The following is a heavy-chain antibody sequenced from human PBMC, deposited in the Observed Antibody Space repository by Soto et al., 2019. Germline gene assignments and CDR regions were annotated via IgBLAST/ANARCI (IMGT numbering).Heavy chain of an antibody. D-gene: IGHD1-26*01. V-gene: IGHV4-34*01. CDR1: GGSFSGYY. Sequence: SATLSLTCAVYGGSFSGYYWSWIRQPPGKGLEWIGEINHSGSTNYNPSLKSRVTISVDTSKNQFSLKLSSVTAADTAVYYCARVVGATRYLDYWGQGTLVTV. J-gene: IGHJ4*02. CDR3: ARVVGATRYLDY. CDR2: INHSGST.